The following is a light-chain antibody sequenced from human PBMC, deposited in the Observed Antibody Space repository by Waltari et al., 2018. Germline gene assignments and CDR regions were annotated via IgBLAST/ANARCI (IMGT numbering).Light chain of an antibody. V-gene: IGKV1-39*01. Sequence: DIQMTQSPSSLSASVGDRVTITCRASQSISTYLNWYQQKPGRAPKLLIYGASSLQSGVPSRFSGSGSGTDFTLTISSLQPEDFATFYCQQSHSIPRTFGQGTRLEMK. CDR1: QSISTY. J-gene: IGKJ5*01. CDR2: GAS. CDR3: QQSHSIPRT.